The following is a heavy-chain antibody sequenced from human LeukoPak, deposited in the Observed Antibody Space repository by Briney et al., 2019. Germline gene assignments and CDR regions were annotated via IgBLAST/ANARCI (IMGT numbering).Heavy chain of an antibody. CDR2: INPVGTYT. V-gene: IGHV3-74*01. D-gene: IGHD2-8*02. J-gene: IGHJ4*02. Sequence: GGSLRLSCADSGFTFSTYWIHWVRQTPGKGLDWVSRINPVGTYTSYAYSVKDRFTISRDNGRNTLYQQMASLRIEETALYYCAMDFTGSPDSWGKGTLVTVS. CDR3: AMDFTGSPDS. CDR1: GFTFSTYW.